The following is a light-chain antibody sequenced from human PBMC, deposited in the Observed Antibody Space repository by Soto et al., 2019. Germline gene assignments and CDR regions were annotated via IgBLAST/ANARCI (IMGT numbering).Light chain of an antibody. CDR2: DAS. Sequence: EIVLTQSPATLSLSPGERATLSCRASQSVSTYLAWYQQRPGQAPRLLIYDASTRATGIPARFSGSGSETDFTLTISSLEPEDFATYYCQEFDHPPPLIFGGGTKVEMK. V-gene: IGKV3-11*01. J-gene: IGKJ4*01. CDR3: QEFDHPPPLI. CDR1: QSVSTY.